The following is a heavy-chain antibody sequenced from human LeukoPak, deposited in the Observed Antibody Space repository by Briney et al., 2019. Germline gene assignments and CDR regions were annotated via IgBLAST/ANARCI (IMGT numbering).Heavy chain of an antibody. CDR1: GFTFGDYA. CDR3: TKRLRITMVRGVSKGYFDY. J-gene: IGHJ4*02. CDR2: IRSKAYGGTT. D-gene: IGHD3-10*01. V-gene: IGHV3-49*03. Sequence: GGSLRLSXTASGFTFGDYAMSWFRQAPGKGLEWVGFIRSKAYGGTTEYAASVKGRFTISRDDSKSIAYLQMNSLKTEDTAVYYCTKRLRITMVRGVSKGYFDYWGQGTLVTVSS.